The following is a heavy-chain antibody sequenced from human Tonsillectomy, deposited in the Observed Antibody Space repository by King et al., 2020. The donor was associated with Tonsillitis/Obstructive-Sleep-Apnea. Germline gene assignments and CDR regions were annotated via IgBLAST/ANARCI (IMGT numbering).Heavy chain of an antibody. D-gene: IGHD2-15*01. CDR1: GYSFTSYW. CDR3: ARPRCSGGSCYSDAFDI. CDR2: IYPGDSDT. V-gene: IGHV5-51*01. J-gene: IGHJ3*02. Sequence: QLVQSGAEVKKPGESLKISCKGSGYSFTSYWIGWVRQMPGKGLEWMGIIYPGDSDTRYSPSFQGQVTISADKSIRTAYLQWSSLKASDTAMYYCARPRCSGGSCYSDAFDIWGQGTMVTVSS.